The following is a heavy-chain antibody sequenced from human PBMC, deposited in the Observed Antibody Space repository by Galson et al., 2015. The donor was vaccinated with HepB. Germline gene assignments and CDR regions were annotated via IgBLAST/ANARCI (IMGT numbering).Heavy chain of an antibody. D-gene: IGHD2-21*02. V-gene: IGHV3-30*14. J-gene: IGHJ6*02. CDR2: VSYDGGIQ. CDR1: GFIFNKYA. Sequence: SLRLSCASSGFIFNKYALHWVRQAPGKGLDWVAVVSYDGGIQYYADSVKGRFTFSRDNSKNTVYLQMDSLRLEDTAVYFCARTYCGADCNVNFYYGMDLWGQGTTVTVSS. CDR3: ARTYCGADCNVNFYYGMDL.